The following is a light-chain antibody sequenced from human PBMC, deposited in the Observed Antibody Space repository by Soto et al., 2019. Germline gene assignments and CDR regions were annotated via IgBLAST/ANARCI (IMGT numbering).Light chain of an antibody. CDR2: DVS. CDR3: SSYTSSSTLGV. J-gene: IGLJ1*01. Sequence: QSALTQPASVSGSPGQSITISCTGTSSDFGGYNYVSWYQQHPGKAPKLMIYDVSNRPSGLSNRFSGSKSGNTASLTISGLQAEDEADYYCSSYTSSSTLGVFGTGTKVTVL. CDR1: SSDFGGYNY. V-gene: IGLV2-14*01.